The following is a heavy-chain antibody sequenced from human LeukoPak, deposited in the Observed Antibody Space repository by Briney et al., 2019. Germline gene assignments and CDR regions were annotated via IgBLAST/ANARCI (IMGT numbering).Heavy chain of an antibody. V-gene: IGHV1-8*01. CDR1: GYTFISYN. Sequence: ASVKDSCKPSGYTFISYNINCVRQATGQGLEWMGRTNPNSGNTGYAQKFQGRVTMTRNTSIRTAYMELSSLRSEDTAVYYCARELIAVAGTGGMDVWGQGTTVTVSS. CDR2: TNPNSGNT. CDR3: ARELIAVAGTGGMDV. J-gene: IGHJ6*02. D-gene: IGHD6-19*01.